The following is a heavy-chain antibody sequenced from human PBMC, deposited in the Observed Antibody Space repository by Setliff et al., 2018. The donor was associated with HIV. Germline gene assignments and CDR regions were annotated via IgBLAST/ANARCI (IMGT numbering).Heavy chain of an antibody. J-gene: IGHJ3*02. CDR2: IHFSGST. CDR3: ARNQYLPHDAFDI. CDR1: YGSISNYY. Sequence: SETLFLTCTVSYGSISNYYWSWIRQPPGKGLEWIGYIHFSGSTTYNPSLKSRVTISVDTSKNQFSLKLTSMTAADAAVYYCARNQYLPHDAFDIWGQGTMVTVSS. V-gene: IGHV4-59*01.